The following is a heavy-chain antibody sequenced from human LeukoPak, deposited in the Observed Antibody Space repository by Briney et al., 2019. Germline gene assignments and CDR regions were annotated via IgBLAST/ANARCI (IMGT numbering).Heavy chain of an antibody. D-gene: IGHD3-3*01. CDR1: GFTFSSYW. V-gene: IGHV3-7*01. CDR2: INQDGSEK. Sequence: GGPLRLSCAASGFTFSSYWMNWVRQATGKGLIWVANINQDGSEKSYVASVKGRFNISRDNAKNSLYLQMNDLRADDTAVYYCARDLSYYDFWSGYSYWGQGTLVTVSS. CDR3: ARDLSYYDFWSGYSY. J-gene: IGHJ4*02.